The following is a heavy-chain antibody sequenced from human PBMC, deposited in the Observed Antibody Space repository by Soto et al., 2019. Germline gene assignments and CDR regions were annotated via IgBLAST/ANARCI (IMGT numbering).Heavy chain of an antibody. CDR2: IYHSGST. D-gene: IGHD2-15*01. J-gene: IGHJ6*02. Sequence: SETLSLTCAVSCYSISSGYYWGWIRQPPGKGLEWIGSIYHSGSTYYNPSLKSRVTISVDTSKNQFSLKLSSATAADTAVYYCARDKSSYCSGGSCYEVGSYYYYGMDVWGQGTTVTVSS. V-gene: IGHV4-38-2*02. CDR3: ARDKSSYCSGGSCYEVGSYYYYGMDV. CDR1: CYSISSGYY.